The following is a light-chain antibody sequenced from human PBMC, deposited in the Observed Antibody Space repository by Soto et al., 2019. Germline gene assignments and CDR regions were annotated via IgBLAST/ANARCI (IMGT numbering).Light chain of an antibody. V-gene: IGKV3-15*01. CDR3: QQYDNWPRT. Sequence: EIVMPQSPASLSVSPGETATLSCRASQRVGINLAWYQQKPGQAPRLLIYGASTRATGIPARFSGSGSGTDFTLTISSLQSEDFAFFYCQQYDNWPRTFGQGTKVDIK. J-gene: IGKJ1*01. CDR2: GAS. CDR1: QRVGIN.